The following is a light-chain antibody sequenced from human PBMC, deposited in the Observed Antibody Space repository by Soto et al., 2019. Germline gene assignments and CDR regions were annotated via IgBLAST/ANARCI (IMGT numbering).Light chain of an antibody. CDR1: SGSVSTSYY. CDR3: VLYMGSGIWV. J-gene: IGLJ3*02. V-gene: IGLV8-61*01. CDR2: STN. Sequence: QTVVTQEPSFSVSPGRTVTLTCGLSSGSVSTSYYPSWYHQTPGQAPCTLIYSTNTRSSGVPDRFSGSILGNKAALTITGAQADDESDYYCVLYMGSGIWVFGGGTKLTVL.